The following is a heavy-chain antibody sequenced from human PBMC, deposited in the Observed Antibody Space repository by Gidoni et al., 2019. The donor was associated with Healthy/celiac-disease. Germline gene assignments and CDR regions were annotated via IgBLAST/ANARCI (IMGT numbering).Heavy chain of an antibody. D-gene: IGHD2-8*01. CDR2: IQSKADGGTT. Sequence: EVQLVESGGGLVKPGGSLRLSCAASGFTFRNAWKIWVRQAPGKGLEEVGRIQSKADGGTTDYAEPVKGRFTISRDDSKNTLYLQMNSLKTEDTAVYYCTRWGTALGYCTNGVCYIFDGMDVWGQGTTVTVSS. V-gene: IGHV3-15*01. CDR3: TRWGTALGYCTNGVCYIFDGMDV. CDR1: GFTFRNAW. J-gene: IGHJ6*02.